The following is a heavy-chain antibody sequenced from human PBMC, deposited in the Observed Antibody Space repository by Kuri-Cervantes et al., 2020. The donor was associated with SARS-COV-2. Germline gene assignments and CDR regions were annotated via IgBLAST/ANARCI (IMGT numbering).Heavy chain of an antibody. Sequence: VKVSCKASGYTFTTYYMHWVRQAPGQGLEWMGWINPNSGGTNYAQKFQGRVTMTRDTSISTAYMELSRLRSDDTAVYYCAREGEYQLLYSSGIYYYGMDVWGQGTTVTVSS. CDR3: AREGEYQLLYSSGIYYYGMDV. D-gene: IGHD2-2*02. CDR1: GYTFTTYY. V-gene: IGHV1-2*02. CDR2: INPNSGGT. J-gene: IGHJ6*02.